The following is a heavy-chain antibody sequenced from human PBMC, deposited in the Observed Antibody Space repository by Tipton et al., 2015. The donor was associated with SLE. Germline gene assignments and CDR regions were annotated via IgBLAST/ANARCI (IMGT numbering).Heavy chain of an antibody. CDR1: GFAVRNTY. D-gene: IGHD2-8*01. V-gene: IGHV3-66*01. CDR3: ARDLYDY. CDR2: IDGGYNT. J-gene: IGHJ4*02. Sequence: SLRLSCAASGFAVRNTYFSWVRQAPEKGLEWVSLIDGGYNTYYADSVKGRFTISRDNAKSSLYLQMNSLRAEDTAVYYCARDLYDYWGQGTLVTVSS.